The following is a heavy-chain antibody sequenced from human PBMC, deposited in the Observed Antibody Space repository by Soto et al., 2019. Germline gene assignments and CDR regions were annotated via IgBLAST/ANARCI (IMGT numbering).Heavy chain of an antibody. CDR1: GFTFSSYA. CDR2: ITGGGDNT. D-gene: IGHD2-2*02. V-gene: IGHV3-23*01. CDR3: AKGACSSATCYIPYYCYDGMDV. J-gene: IGHJ6*02. Sequence: EVQLLESGGGLVQPGGSLRLSCTASGFTFSSYAMSWVRRDPGKGLEWLSLITGGGDNTYYADSEKGRFTISRDNSKNTIYLQKNNLRVEDTALYYCAKGACSSATCYIPYYCYDGMDVWGQGTTVTVSS.